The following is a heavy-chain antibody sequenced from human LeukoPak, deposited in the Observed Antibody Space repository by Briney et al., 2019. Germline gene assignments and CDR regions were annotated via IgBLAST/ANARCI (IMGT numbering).Heavy chain of an antibody. CDR3: ARIGPYYDFWSGYPYYYYYMDV. Sequence: PGGSLRLSCAASGFTFSSYSMNWVRRAPGKGLEWVSYISSSSTIYYADSVKGRFTISRDNAKNSLYLQMNSLRAEDTAVYYCARIGPYYDFWSGYPYYYYYMDVWGKGTTVTVSS. CDR1: GFTFSSYS. V-gene: IGHV3-48*01. CDR2: ISSSSTI. D-gene: IGHD3-3*01. J-gene: IGHJ6*03.